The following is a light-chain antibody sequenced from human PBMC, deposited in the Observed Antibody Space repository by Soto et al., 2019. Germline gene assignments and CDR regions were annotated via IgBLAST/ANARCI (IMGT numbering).Light chain of an antibody. CDR2: DAF. V-gene: IGKV1-33*01. CDR1: QDINSY. J-gene: IGKJ5*01. Sequence: DIQMTQSPSSLSASVGDRVTITCQASQDINSYLSWYQQRPGKAPKLLIYDAFTLETGVPSRFSGSGSGTDFIFTLSSLQPEDFTTYSCQHYDTVPVTFGQGTRLEIK. CDR3: QHYDTVPVT.